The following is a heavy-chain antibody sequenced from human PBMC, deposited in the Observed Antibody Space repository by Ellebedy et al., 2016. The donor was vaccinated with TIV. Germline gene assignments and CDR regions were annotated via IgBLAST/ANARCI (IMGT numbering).Heavy chain of an antibody. D-gene: IGHD3-10*01. V-gene: IGHV3-23*01. J-gene: IGHJ4*02. Sequence: GESLKISCAASGFTFSSYAMSWVRQAPGKGLEWVSAISGSGGSTYYADSVKGRFTISRDNSKSTLYLQMNSLRAEDTAVYYCAKEDRGYYKSGSYVVDYWGQGTLVTVSS. CDR1: GFTFSSYA. CDR3: AKEDRGYYKSGSYVVDY. CDR2: ISGSGGST.